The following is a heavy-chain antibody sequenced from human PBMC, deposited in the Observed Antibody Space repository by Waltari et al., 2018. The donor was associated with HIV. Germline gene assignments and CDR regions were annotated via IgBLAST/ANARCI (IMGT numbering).Heavy chain of an antibody. CDR1: GYSISSGYS. J-gene: IGHJ4*02. CDR2: IYHSGGT. D-gene: IGHD2-21*02. V-gene: IGHV4-38-2*01. Sequence: QVQLQESGPGLVKPSETLSLTCAVSGYSISSGYSWGWIRQPPGKGLGGIGSIYHSGGTYYNPSLKSRVTISVDTSKNQFSLKRSSVTAADTAVYYGARFPGVVVTSIDYWGQGTLVTVSS. CDR3: ARFPGVVVTSIDY.